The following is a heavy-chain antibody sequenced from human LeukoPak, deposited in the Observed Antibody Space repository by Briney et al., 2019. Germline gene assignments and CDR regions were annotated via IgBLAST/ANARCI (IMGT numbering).Heavy chain of an antibody. D-gene: IGHD2-8*01. CDR1: GYTFTSYY. V-gene: IGHV1-46*01. J-gene: IGHJ6*02. Sequence: ASVKVSCKASGYTFTSYYMHWVREAPGQGLEWMGIINPSGGSTSYAQKFQGRVTMTRDTSTSTVYMELSSLRSEDTAVYYCARDFIVLMVYEGGYYGMDVWGQGTTVTVSS. CDR2: INPSGGST. CDR3: ARDFIVLMVYEGGYYGMDV.